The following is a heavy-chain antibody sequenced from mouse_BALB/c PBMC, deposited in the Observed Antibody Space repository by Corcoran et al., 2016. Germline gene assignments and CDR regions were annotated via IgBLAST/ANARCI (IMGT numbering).Heavy chain of an antibody. V-gene: IGHV9-1*02. Sequence: QIQLVQSGPELKKPGETVKISCKASGYTFTNYGMNWVQQAPGKGLKWMGWINTYTGEPTYADDFKGRFAFSLETSSSTAYLQINNLKNEDMATYFCARGDYGNFDWVAYWGQGTLVTVSA. CDR1: GYTFTNYG. J-gene: IGHJ3*01. CDR2: INTYTGEP. D-gene: IGHD2-1*01. CDR3: ARGDYGNFDWVAY.